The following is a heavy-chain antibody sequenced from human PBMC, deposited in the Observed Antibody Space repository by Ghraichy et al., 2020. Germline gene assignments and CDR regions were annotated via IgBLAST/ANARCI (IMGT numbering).Heavy chain of an antibody. CDR2: ISTSSSTI. CDR1: GFTFSSYS. CDR3: ARGGYYDSSGYRGRFDY. Sequence: GESLNISCVASGFTFSSYSMNWVRQAPGKGLEWVSHISTSSSTIYYADSVKGRFTISRDNAKNALDLQMNSLRDEDTAVYYCARGGYYDSSGYRGRFDYWGQGTLVTVSS. J-gene: IGHJ4*02. V-gene: IGHV3-48*02. D-gene: IGHD3-22*01.